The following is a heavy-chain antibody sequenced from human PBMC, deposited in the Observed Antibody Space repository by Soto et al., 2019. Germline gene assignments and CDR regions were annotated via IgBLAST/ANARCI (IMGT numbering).Heavy chain of an antibody. CDR3: VRRHTGGWLLSPNWSDP. Sequence: PGESLKISCKGSGYSFTSHWIGWVRQMPGKGLEWMGIIYPGDSDTRYSPSFQGQVTISADKSISTAYLQWSSLKASDTAMYYWVRRHTGGWLLSPNWSDPWGQGTLVTVSS. D-gene: IGHD2-21*02. CDR2: IYPGDSDT. V-gene: IGHV5-51*01. J-gene: IGHJ5*02. CDR1: GYSFTSHW.